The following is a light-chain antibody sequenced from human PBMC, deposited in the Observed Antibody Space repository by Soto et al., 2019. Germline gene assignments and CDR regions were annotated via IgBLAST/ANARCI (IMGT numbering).Light chain of an antibody. CDR1: QSISSY. Sequence: DIQITQSPSSLSASVGDRVTITCRASQSISSYLNWYQQKPGKAPKLLIYGASTLQSGVPSRFSGSGSGTEFSLTITNLQPEDSATYYCQKFKSYPLTFGGGTTGDIK. CDR3: QKFKSYPLT. CDR2: GAS. J-gene: IGKJ4*01. V-gene: IGKV1-9*01.